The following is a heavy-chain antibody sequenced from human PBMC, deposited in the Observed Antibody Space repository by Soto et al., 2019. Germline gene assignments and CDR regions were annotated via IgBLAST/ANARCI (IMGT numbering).Heavy chain of an antibody. D-gene: IGHD3-9*01. V-gene: IGHV1-69*08. J-gene: IGHJ4*02. CDR3: ARDKGYDMLTGPFDY. Sequence: QVQLVQSGAEVKKPGSSVKVSCKASGGTFSSYTISWVRQAPGQGLEWMGRIIPILGIANYAQKFQGRVPINADKSTSRAYMELSSLRSEDTAVYYCARDKGYDMLTGPFDYWGQGTLVTVSS. CDR2: IIPILGIA. CDR1: GGTFSSYT.